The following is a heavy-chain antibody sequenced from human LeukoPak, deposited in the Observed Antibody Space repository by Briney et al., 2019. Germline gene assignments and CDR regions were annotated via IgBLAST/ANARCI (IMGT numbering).Heavy chain of an antibody. D-gene: IGHD6-13*01. V-gene: IGHV3-48*03. CDR3: ARRYSGIAAADTFDY. CDR2: ISTRGNTI. CDR1: GFTFSNSE. J-gene: IGHJ4*02. Sequence: GGSLRLSCTASGFTFSNSEMNWVRQAPGKGLEWISYISTRGNTIYYADSVKGRFTISRDNAKNSLFLQMNSLRVEDTAVYYCARRYSGIAAADTFDYWGQGTLVTVSS.